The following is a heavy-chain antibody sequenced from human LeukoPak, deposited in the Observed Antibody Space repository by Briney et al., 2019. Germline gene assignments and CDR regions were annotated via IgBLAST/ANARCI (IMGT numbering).Heavy chain of an antibody. V-gene: IGHV3-49*03. J-gene: IGHJ4*02. CDR1: GFTFGDYA. CDR3: AKDLALGGYFDY. Sequence: GGSLRLSCTASGFTFGDYAMSWFRQAPGKGLEWVGFIRSKAYGGTTEYAASVKGRFTISRDNSKNTLYLQMNSLRAEDTAVYYCAKDLALGGYFDYWGQGTLATVSS. CDR2: IRSKAYGGTT. D-gene: IGHD3-16*01.